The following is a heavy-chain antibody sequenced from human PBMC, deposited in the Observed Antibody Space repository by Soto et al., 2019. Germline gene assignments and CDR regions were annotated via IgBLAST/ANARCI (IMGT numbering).Heavy chain of an antibody. CDR2: IYYSGST. D-gene: IGHD3-16*01. J-gene: IGHJ4*02. CDR3: ARVEGDPVELGPFDY. CDR1: GGSISSGDYY. Sequence: SETLSLTCTVSGGSISSGDYYWSWIRQPPGKGLEWIGYIYYSGSTYYNPSLKSRVTISVDTSKNQFSLKLSSVTAADTAVYYCARVEGDPVELGPFDYWGQGTLVTVSS. V-gene: IGHV4-30-4*02.